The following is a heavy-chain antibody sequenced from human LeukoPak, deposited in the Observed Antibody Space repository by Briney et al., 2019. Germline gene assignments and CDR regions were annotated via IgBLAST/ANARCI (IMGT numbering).Heavy chain of an antibody. CDR2: IKYERSEK. Sequence: GGSLRLSCAASGFTFTSYWMSWVRQAPGKGLEWVANIKYERSEKYYVDSVKGRFTISRDNAKNALYLQMNSLRAEDTAVYYCARLRYGGFAPWGQGTLVTVSS. V-gene: IGHV3-7*01. CDR3: ARLRYGGFAP. J-gene: IGHJ5*02. CDR1: GFTFTSYW. D-gene: IGHD5-18*01.